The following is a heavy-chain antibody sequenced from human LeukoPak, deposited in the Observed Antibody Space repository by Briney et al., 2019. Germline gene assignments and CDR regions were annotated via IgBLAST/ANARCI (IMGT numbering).Heavy chain of an antibody. J-gene: IGHJ4*02. D-gene: IGHD3-22*01. Sequence: ASVKVSCKASGYTFTNYYMHWVRQAPGQGLEWMGIINPSGGSTSYAQKFQGRVTMTRDTSTSTVYMELSSLRSEDTAVYYCARDPYYYDSSGRAHFDYWGQGTLVTVSS. CDR1: GYTFTNYY. V-gene: IGHV1-46*01. CDR2: INPSGGST. CDR3: ARDPYYYDSSGRAHFDY.